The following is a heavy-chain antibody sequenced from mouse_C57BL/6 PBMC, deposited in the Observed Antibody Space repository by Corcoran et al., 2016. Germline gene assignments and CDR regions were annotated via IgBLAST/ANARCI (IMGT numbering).Heavy chain of an antibody. CDR2: IYPGSGNT. Sequence: QVQLQQSGPELVKPGASVKISCKASGYSFTSYYIHWVKQRPGQGLEWIGWIYPGSGNTKYNEKFKGKATLTADTSSSTAYMQLSSLTSEDSAVYYCAREGAYSNYGAMDYWGQGTSVTVSS. CDR1: GYSFTSYY. J-gene: IGHJ4*01. V-gene: IGHV1-66*01. D-gene: IGHD2-5*01. CDR3: AREGAYSNYGAMDY.